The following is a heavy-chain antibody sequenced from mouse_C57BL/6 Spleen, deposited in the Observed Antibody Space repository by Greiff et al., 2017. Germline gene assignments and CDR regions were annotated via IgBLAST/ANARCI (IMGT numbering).Heavy chain of an antibody. CDR2: IFPGSGST. CDR3: ASSQLGLGTWFAY. CDR1: GYTFTDYY. V-gene: IGHV1-75*01. D-gene: IGHD4-1*02. Sequence: QVQLQQSGPELVKPGASVKISCKASGYTFTDYYIHWVKQRPGQGLEWIGWIFPGSGSTYYNEKFKGKATLTVDKSSSTAYMLLSSLTSEDSAVYFCASSQLGLGTWFAYWGQGTLVTVSA. J-gene: IGHJ3*01.